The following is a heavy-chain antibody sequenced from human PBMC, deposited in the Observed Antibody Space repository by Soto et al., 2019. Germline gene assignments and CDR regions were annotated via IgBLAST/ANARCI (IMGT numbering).Heavy chain of an antibody. Sequence: SETLSLSCTVSGGSISSYYWSWIRQPPGKGLEWIGYIYYSGSTNYNPSLKSRVTISVDTSKNQFSLKLSSVTASYTAVYYGARAQPAAADPYYYGIDVWGKGTTVTVSS. V-gene: IGHV4-59*01. CDR3: ARAQPAAADPYYYGIDV. D-gene: IGHD6-13*01. J-gene: IGHJ6*04. CDR2: IYYSGST. CDR1: GGSISSYY.